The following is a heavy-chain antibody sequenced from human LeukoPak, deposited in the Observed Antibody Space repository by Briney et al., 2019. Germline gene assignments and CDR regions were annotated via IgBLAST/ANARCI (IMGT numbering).Heavy chain of an antibody. V-gene: IGHV3-33*01. D-gene: IGHD1-14*01. J-gene: IGHJ4*02. CDR3: ARDEVITFRLFDH. Sequence: PGMSLRLSCAASGFTLSAHGMHWVRQAPGKGLEWLAVIWYDGNTKYYSDSVKGRFTISRDSPKNTLYLEMNSLRAEDTAVYYCARDEVITFRLFDHWGQGTLVTVSS. CDR1: GFTLSAHG. CDR2: IWYDGNTK.